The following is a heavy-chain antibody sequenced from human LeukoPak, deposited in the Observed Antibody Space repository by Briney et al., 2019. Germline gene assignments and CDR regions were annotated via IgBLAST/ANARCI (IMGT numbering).Heavy chain of an antibody. CDR1: GGTFSSYA. J-gene: IGHJ4*02. V-gene: IGHV1-69*10. CDR3: ARVERGGVLVV. Sequence: SVKVSCKASGGTFSSYAITWVRQAPGQGLEWMGGVIPILGTPNYAQKFQGRVTITADKSTTTVSIDLRSLRSDDTAVYYCARVERGGVLVVWGPGTLVIVSS. D-gene: IGHD3-16*01. CDR2: VIPILGTP.